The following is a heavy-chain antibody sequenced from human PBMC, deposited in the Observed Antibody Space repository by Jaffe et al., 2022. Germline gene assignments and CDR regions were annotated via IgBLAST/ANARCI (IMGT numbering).Heavy chain of an antibody. D-gene: IGHD5-12*01. CDR1: GGSISSSSYY. J-gene: IGHJ6*03. CDR3: ARHGVATIGDYYYYMDV. CDR2: IYYSGST. Sequence: QLQLQESGPGLVKPSETLSLTCTVSGGSISSSSYYWGWIRQPPGKGLEWIGSIYYSGSTYYNPSLKSRVTISVDTSKNQFSLKLSSVTAADTAVYYCARHGVATIGDYYYYMDVWGKGTTVTVSS. V-gene: IGHV4-39*01.